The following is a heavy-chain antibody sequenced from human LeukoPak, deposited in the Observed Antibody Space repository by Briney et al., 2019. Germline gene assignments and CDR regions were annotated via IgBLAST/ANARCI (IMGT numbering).Heavy chain of an antibody. CDR3: ARNLRWFGELLNY. CDR1: GGTFSSYA. J-gene: IGHJ4*02. D-gene: IGHD3-10*01. Sequence: SVKVSCKASGGTFSSYAISWVRQAPGQGLEWMGGIIPIFGTANYAQKFQGRVTITADESTSTAYMELSSLRSDDTAVYYCARNLRWFGELLNYWGQGTLVTVSS. V-gene: IGHV1-69*13. CDR2: IIPIFGTA.